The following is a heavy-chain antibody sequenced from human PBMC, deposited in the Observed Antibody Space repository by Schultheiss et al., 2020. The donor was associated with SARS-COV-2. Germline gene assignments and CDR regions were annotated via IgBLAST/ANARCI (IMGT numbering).Heavy chain of an antibody. D-gene: IGHD3-3*01. Sequence: SVKVSCKASGGTFSSYAISWVRQAPGQGLEWMGGIIPIFGTANYAQKFQGRVTITADESTSTAYMELSSLRSEDTAVYYCARDRISVTLFGVVKDGMDVWGQGTTVTAP. CDR1: GGTFSSYA. CDR2: IIPIFGTA. V-gene: IGHV1-69*13. CDR3: ARDRISVTLFGVVKDGMDV. J-gene: IGHJ6*02.